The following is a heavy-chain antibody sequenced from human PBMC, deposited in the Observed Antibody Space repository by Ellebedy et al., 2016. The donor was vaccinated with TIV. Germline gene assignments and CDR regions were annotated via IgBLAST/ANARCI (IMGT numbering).Heavy chain of an antibody. V-gene: IGHV3-66*01. CDR2: IGDST. D-gene: IGHD6-19*01. Sequence: GESLKISCAASAFTVSNNYMTWVRQAPGKGLEWVSGIGDSTSYADSVKGRFTISRDNSKNTLYLQMTSLRAEDTAVYYCARCPLVAGTGGLGYWGQGTLVTVSS. J-gene: IGHJ4*02. CDR3: ARCPLVAGTGGLGY. CDR1: AFTVSNNY.